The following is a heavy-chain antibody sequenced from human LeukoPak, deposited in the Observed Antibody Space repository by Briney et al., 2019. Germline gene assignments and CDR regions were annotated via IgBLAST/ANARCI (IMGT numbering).Heavy chain of an antibody. D-gene: IGHD3-22*01. V-gene: IGHV1-18*01. CDR2: ISAYNGNT. Sequence: ASVKVSCKASGGTFSSYGISWVRQAPGQGLEWMGWISAYNGNTNYAQKLQGRVTMTTDTSTSTAYMELRSLRSDDTAVYYCARADTDYYDSSGAFDIWGQGTMVTVSS. J-gene: IGHJ3*02. CDR3: ARADTDYYDSSGAFDI. CDR1: GGTFSSYG.